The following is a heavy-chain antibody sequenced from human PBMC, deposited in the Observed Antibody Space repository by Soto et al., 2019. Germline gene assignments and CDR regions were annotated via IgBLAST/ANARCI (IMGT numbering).Heavy chain of an antibody. CDR3: GGYSGDGIGY. V-gene: IGHV3-64*01. J-gene: IGHJ4*02. CDR1: GFTFSSYS. D-gene: IGHD1-26*01. CDR2: ISSNGGTT. Sequence: EVQLVESGGGLVQPGGSLRLSCAASGFTFSSYSMHWVRQAPGKGLEYVSAISSNGGTTSYANSVKGRFTISRDNSKNMLYLQMGSLRAEDMAVYYCGGYSGDGIGYWGQGTLVTVSS.